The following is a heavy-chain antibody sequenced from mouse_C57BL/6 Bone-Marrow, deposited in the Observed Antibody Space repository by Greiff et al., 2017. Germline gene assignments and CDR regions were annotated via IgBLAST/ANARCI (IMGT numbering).Heavy chain of an antibody. Sequence: QVQLQQSGAELARPGASVKLSCKASGYTFTSYVISWVKQRTGQGLEWIGEIYPRSGNTYYNEKFKGKATLTADKSSSTAYMELRSLTSEDSAVYFCARFITTLVAPIWYAMDYWGQGTSVTVSS. V-gene: IGHV1-81*01. CDR3: ARFITTLVAPIWYAMDY. CDR1: GYTFTSYV. J-gene: IGHJ4*01. D-gene: IGHD1-1*01. CDR2: IYPRSGNT.